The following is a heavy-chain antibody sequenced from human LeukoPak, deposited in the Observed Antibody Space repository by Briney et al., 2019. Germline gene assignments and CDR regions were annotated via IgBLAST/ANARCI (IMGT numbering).Heavy chain of an antibody. J-gene: IGHJ3*02. Sequence: GGSLRLSCAASGFTFSSYSMNWVRQAPGKGLEWVSSISSSSSYIYYADSVKGRFTISRDNAKNSLYLQMNSLRAEDTAVYYCATDIVVVPAAPHPAFDIWGRGTMVTVSS. CDR2: ISSSSSYI. CDR3: ATDIVVVPAAPHPAFDI. CDR1: GFTFSSYS. V-gene: IGHV3-21*01. D-gene: IGHD2-2*01.